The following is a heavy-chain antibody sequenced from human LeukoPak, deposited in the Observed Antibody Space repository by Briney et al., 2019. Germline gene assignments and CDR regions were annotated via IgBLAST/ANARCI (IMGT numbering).Heavy chain of an antibody. CDR3: ARETGDGGSADY. CDR2: IIPIFGTA. CDR1: GGTFSSYA. D-gene: IGHD7-27*01. V-gene: IGHV1-69*01. J-gene: IGHJ4*02. Sequence: SVKVSCKASGGTFSSYAISWVRQAPGQGLEWMGGIIPIFGTANYSQKFQGRATITADESTSTAYMELSSLRSEDTAVYYCARETGDGGSADYWGQGTLVTVSS.